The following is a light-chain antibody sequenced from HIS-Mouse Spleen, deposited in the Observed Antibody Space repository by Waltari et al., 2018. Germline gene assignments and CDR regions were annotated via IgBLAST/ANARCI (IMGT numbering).Light chain of an antibody. CDR2: GKY. CDR3: NSRDSSGNHVV. V-gene: IGLV3-19*01. J-gene: IGLJ2*01. CDR1: SLRSYY. Sequence: SSELTQDPAVSVALGQTVRITCQGDSLRSYYASWYQQKPRQAPVLVIYGKYNRPSGIPDRFSGSSSGNTASLTITGAQAEDEADYYCNSRDSSGNHVVFGGGTKLTVL.